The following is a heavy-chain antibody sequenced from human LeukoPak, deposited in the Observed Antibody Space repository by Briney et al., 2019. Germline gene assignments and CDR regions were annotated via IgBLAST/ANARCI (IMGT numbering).Heavy chain of an antibody. CDR3: AKDSSRVSGNYDYFDY. D-gene: IGHD1-26*01. CDR2: ISDSGGST. J-gene: IGHJ4*02. Sequence: PGGSLRLSCGASGFTFSNFAMSWVRQAPGEGLEWVSVISDSGGSTYYADSVKGRFTISRDNSKNTLYLPMNSLGAEDTAVYYCAKDSSRVSGNYDYFDYWGQGALVTVSS. CDR1: GFTFSNFA. V-gene: IGHV3-23*01.